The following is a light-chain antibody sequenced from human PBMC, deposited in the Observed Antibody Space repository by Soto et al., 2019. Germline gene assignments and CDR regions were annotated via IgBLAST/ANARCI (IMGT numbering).Light chain of an antibody. CDR2: RAS. V-gene: IGKV3-15*01. CDR1: QSVSSN. CDR3: QQYDNWPRT. J-gene: IGKJ1*01. Sequence: EIVMTQSPATLSVSPGERATLSCRASQSVSSNLAWYQQIPCQAPRLLIYRASTRATGFPARFSGSGSGTEFTLTISSLQSADFAVYYGQQYDNWPRTFGQGTKVEIK.